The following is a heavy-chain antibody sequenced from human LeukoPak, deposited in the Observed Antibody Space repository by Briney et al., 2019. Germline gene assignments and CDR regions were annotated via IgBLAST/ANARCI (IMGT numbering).Heavy chain of an antibody. CDR1: GFTFSNYA. Sequence: GGSLRLAWAASGFTFSNYALHWVRQAPGKGLEYVSAISSNGDATFYANSVKGRFTISRDNSKNTLYLQMGSLRAEDMAVYYCVRVGNYREFDYWGQGTLVTVSS. J-gene: IGHJ4*02. D-gene: IGHD1-7*01. V-gene: IGHV3-64*01. CDR3: VRVGNYREFDY. CDR2: ISSNGDAT.